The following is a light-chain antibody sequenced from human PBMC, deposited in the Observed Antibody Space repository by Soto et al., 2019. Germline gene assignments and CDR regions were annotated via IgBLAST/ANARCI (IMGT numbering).Light chain of an antibody. CDR3: GTWDSSLSAWV. Sequence: QSVLTQPPSVSAAPGQKVTISCSGSSSNIGNNYVSWYQQLPGTAPKLLIYDNNKRPSGIPDRFSGSKSGTSATLGITGLQTGDEADYYCGTWDSSLSAWVFGGETQLTVL. CDR2: DNN. J-gene: IGLJ3*02. V-gene: IGLV1-51*01. CDR1: SSNIGNNY.